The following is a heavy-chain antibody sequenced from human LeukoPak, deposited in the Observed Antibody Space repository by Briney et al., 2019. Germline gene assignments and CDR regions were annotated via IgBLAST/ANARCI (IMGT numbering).Heavy chain of an antibody. V-gene: IGHV3-66*01. Sequence: GGSLRLSCAASGFTFSDYYMSWVRQAPGKGLEWVSVIYSGGSTYYADSVKGRFTISRDNSKNTLYLQMNSLRAEDTAVYYCARDRGITIYGDYYGMDVWGQGTTVTVSS. CDR2: IYSGGST. CDR1: GFTFSDYY. CDR3: ARDRGITIYGDYYGMDV. J-gene: IGHJ6*02. D-gene: IGHD3-9*01.